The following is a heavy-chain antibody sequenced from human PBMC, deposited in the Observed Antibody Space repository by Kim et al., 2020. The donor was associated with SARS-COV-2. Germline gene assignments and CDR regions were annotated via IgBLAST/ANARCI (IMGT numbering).Heavy chain of an antibody. D-gene: IGHD2-2*01. V-gene: IGHV1-3*04. Sequence: ASVKVSCKSSGYTFTNYAIHWVRQAPGQRLEWMGWINTGSGNTKYSQIFRDRVAITRDTSANTAYMELSSLRSDDTAVYYCARDHRSCSISTCYGEAIDYWGQGTLVTVSS. J-gene: IGHJ4*02. CDR1: GYTFTNYA. CDR2: INTGSGNT. CDR3: ARDHRSCSISTCYGEAIDY.